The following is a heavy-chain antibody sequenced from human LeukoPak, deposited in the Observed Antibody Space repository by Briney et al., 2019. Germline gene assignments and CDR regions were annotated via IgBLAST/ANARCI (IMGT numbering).Heavy chain of an antibody. V-gene: IGHV3-23*01. CDR2: VIGTGATT. D-gene: IGHD1-1*01. CDR3: AKRQDYNNNWSVDFNY. J-gene: IGHJ4*02. Sequence: GGSLRLSCAASGFTFSTYAMSWVRQAPGKGLEWVSTVIGTGATTYYADSVKGRFTVSRDNSRNTVYLQMTSLRADDTAVYYCAKRQDYNNNWSVDFNYWGQGPLVTVSS. CDR1: GFTFSTYA.